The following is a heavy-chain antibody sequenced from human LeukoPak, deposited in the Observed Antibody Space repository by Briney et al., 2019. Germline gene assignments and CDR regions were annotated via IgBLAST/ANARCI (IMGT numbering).Heavy chain of an antibody. CDR2: ISYDGSNK. CDR3: ARARNDYDTSSFSALDY. D-gene: IGHD3-22*01. J-gene: IGHJ4*02. V-gene: IGHV3-30-3*01. Sequence: GGSLRLSCAASGFTFSSYAMHWVRQAPGKGLEWVAVISYDGSNKYYADSVKGRFTISRDNSKNTLYLQMNSLRAEDTAVYYCARARNDYDTSSFSALDYWGRGTLVTVSS. CDR1: GFTFSSYA.